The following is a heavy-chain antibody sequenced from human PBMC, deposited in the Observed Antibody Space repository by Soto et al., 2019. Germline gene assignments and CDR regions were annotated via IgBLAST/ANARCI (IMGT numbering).Heavy chain of an antibody. CDR2: ISGSGGSI. V-gene: IGHV3-23*01. J-gene: IGHJ4*02. D-gene: IGHD2-2*01. Sequence: EVQVLESGGGLVQPGGSLRLSCVASGFTFTTYAMTWVRQAPGKGLEWVSIISGSGGSIHYADSVKGRFIISRDNSKSTLYLQMNGLRAEDTAVYYCAKTGFGRYWSSTSCVLFDYWGQGTLVTVSS. CDR1: GFTFTTYA. CDR3: AKTGFGRYWSSTSCVLFDY.